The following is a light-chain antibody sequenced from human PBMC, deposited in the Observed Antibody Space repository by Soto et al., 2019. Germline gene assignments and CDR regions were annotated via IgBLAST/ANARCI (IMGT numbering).Light chain of an antibody. CDR2: KAS. CDR3: QQYNSYRWT. J-gene: IGKJ1*01. Sequence: DIQMTQSPSTLSAFVGGRVTITCRASQSISSWLAWYQQKPGKAPKLPIYKASSLESGVPSRFSGSGSGTEFTLTISSLQPDDFATYYCQQYNSYRWTFGQGTKV. V-gene: IGKV1-5*03. CDR1: QSISSW.